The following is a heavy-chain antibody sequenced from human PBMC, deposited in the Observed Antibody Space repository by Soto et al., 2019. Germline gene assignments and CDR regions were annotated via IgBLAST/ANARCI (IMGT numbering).Heavy chain of an antibody. V-gene: IGHV3-53*01. CDR1: GFIISGNKY. CDR2: LYALDGS. D-gene: IGHD1-1*01. CDR3: ATWHEREHAYDV. J-gene: IGHJ3*01. Sequence: QLVESGGGLIQPGESLRLSCAACGFIISGNKYVAWVRQAPGKGLELVSALYALDGSFSAASLKGRFTTSSDSSKTTVYIQMNDLRPDDPAVYYCATWHEREHAYDVWGQGTTVTVSS.